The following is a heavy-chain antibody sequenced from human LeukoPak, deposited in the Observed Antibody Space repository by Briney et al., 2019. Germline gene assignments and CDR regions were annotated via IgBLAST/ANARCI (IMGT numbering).Heavy chain of an antibody. CDR1: GGSFSGYY. CDR2: INHSGST. V-gene: IGHV4-34*01. CDR3: ASALYYDSSGAVRDDAFDI. J-gene: IGHJ3*02. D-gene: IGHD3-22*01. Sequence: KSSETLSLTCAVYGGSFSGYYWSWIRQPPGKGLEWIGEINHSGSTNYNPSLKSRVTISVDTSKNQFSLKLSSVTAADTAVYYCASALYYDSSGAVRDDAFDIWGQGTMVTVSS.